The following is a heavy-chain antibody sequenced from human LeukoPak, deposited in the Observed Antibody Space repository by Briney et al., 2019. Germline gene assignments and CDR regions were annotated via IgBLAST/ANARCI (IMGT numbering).Heavy chain of an antibody. V-gene: IGHV3-23*01. CDR1: GFTFSSYA. D-gene: IGHD3-9*01. Sequence: GGSLRLSCAASGFTFSSYAMSWVRQAPGKGLEWVSAINGSGGSTYYADSVKGRFTISRDNSKNTLYLQMNSLRAEDTAVYYCAKAYYDILTGYYSWGQGTMVTVSS. CDR2: INGSGGST. J-gene: IGHJ3*01. CDR3: AKAYYDILTGYYS.